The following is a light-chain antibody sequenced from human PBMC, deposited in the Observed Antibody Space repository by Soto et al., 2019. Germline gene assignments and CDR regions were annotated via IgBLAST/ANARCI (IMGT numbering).Light chain of an antibody. CDR1: SADIGAFNY. CDR2: DVS. V-gene: IGLV2-14*03. Sequence: QSVLTQPASVSGSPGQSITISCAGTSADIGAFNYVSWYQHHPGKAPKLLIYDVSDRPSGVSTRFSASKSANTASLTISGLHADDEADYYCSSYSTSSALVFGGETKRAVL. CDR3: SSYSTSSALV. J-gene: IGLJ2*01.